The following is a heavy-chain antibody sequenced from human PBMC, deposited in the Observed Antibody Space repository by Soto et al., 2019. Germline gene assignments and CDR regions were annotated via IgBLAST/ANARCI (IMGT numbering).Heavy chain of an antibody. J-gene: IGHJ6*02. V-gene: IGHV1-2*02. CDR3: ARDFSTVTMIVVALLDV. CDR1: GYTFTGYY. D-gene: IGHD3-22*01. CDR2: INPNSGGT. Sequence: ASVTVSYKASGYTFTGYYMLLVRQAPGQGLEWMGWINPNSGGTNYAQKFQGRVTRTRDTSISAAYMELNRLRSDDTAVYYCARDFSTVTMIVVALLDVWGQGTTVTVSS.